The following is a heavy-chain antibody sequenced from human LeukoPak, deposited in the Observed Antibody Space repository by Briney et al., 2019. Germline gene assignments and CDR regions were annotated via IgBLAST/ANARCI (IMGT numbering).Heavy chain of an antibody. Sequence: PGGSLRLSCAASGFTFSSYAMSWVRQAPGKGLEWVSAISGSGGSTYYADSVKGRFTISRDNSKNTLYLQMNSLRAEDTAVYYCAKRIYGSGSCYVPFDYWGQGTLVTVSS. D-gene: IGHD3-10*01. CDR2: ISGSGGST. V-gene: IGHV3-23*01. CDR1: GFTFSSYA. J-gene: IGHJ4*02. CDR3: AKRIYGSGSCYVPFDY.